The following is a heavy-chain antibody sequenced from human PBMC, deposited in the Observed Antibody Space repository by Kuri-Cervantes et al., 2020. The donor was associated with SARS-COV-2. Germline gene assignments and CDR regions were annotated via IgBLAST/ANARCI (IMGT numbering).Heavy chain of an antibody. CDR2: IIPIFGTA. J-gene: IGHJ4*02. V-gene: IGHV1-69*05. CDR3: AREWVRYSVTYFGTYYFDY. CDR1: SYTFTSYG. Sequence: SVKVSCKASSYTFTSYGISWVRQAPGQGLEWMGGIIPIFGTANYAQRFQGRVTITTDESTSTAYMELSSLRSEDTAVYYCAREWVRYSVTYFGTYYFDYWGQGILVTVSS. D-gene: IGHD1-26*01.